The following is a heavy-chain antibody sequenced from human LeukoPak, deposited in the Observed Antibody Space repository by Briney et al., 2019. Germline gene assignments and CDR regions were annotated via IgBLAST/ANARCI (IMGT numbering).Heavy chain of an antibody. D-gene: IGHD1-26*01. V-gene: IGHV3-30-3*01. CDR3: ARRGGSYKVDDY. CDR2: ISYDGSNK. J-gene: IGHJ4*02. CDR1: GFTFSSYA. Sequence: GGSLRLSCAASGFTFSSYAMHWVRQAPGKGLEWVAVISYDGSNKYYADSVKGRFTISRDNSKNTLYLQMNSLRAEDTAVYYCARRGGSYKVDDYWGQGTLVTVSS.